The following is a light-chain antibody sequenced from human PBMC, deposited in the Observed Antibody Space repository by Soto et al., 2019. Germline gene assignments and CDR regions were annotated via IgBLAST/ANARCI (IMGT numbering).Light chain of an antibody. CDR2: LGS. V-gene: IGKV2-28*01. J-gene: IGKJ1*01. CDR3: MQALHTSSA. Sequence: DIVMPQSPLSLPFTPGEPASISCRSSQSLLHSNGYNYLDWYLQKPGQSPQLLIYLGSNRASGVRDRLSGSGSFSDFTLKISTVEAEAVGGYYWMQALHTSSAVGQGTKGEIK. CDR1: QSLLHSNGYNY.